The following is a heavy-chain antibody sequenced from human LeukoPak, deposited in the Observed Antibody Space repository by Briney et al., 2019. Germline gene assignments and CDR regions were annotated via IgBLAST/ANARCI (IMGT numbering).Heavy chain of an antibody. CDR2: ICGSGDNT. D-gene: IGHD3-3*01. CDR1: GFTFSSYW. J-gene: IGHJ3*02. CDR3: AKHLVFGVVVYDAFDI. V-gene: IGHV3-23*01. Sequence: GGSLRLSCAASGFTFSSYWMSWVRQAPGKGLEWVSGICGSGDNTYYADSVKGRFTISRDTSKNTLYLQMDSLRAEDTAVYYCAKHLVFGVVVYDAFDIWGQGTMVTVSS.